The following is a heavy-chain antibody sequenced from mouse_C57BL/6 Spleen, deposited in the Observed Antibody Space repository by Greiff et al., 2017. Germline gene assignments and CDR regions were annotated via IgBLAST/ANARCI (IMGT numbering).Heavy chain of an antibody. V-gene: IGHV1-69*01. D-gene: IGHD2-12*01. Sequence: QVQLQQPGAELVMPGASVKLSCKASGYTFTSYWMHWVKQRPGQGLEWIGEIDPSDSYTNYNQKFKGKSTLTVDKSSSTAYMHLSCLTSEDSAVYYCARWYSSIAMDYWGQGTSVTVSS. CDR1: GYTFTSYW. J-gene: IGHJ4*01. CDR2: IDPSDSYT. CDR3: ARWYSSIAMDY.